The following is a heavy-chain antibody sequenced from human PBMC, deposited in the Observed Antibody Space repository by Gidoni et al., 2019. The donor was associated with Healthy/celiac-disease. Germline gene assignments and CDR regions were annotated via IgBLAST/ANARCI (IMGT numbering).Heavy chain of an antibody. V-gene: IGHV4-34*01. CDR2: INHSGST. D-gene: IGHD6-19*01. CDR3: ARCYARLTRYSSGWYGSAEYFQH. Sequence: QVQLQQWGAGLLKPSETLSRTCAVYGGSFSGYYWSWIRQPPGKGLEWIGEINHSGSTNYNPSLKSRVTISVDTSKNQFSLKLSSVTAAATAVYYCARCYARLTRYSSGWYGSAEYFQHWGQGTLVTVSS. CDR1: GGSFSGYY. J-gene: IGHJ1*01.